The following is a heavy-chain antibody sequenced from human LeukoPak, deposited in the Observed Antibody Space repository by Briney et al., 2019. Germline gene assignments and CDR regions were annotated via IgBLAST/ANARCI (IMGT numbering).Heavy chain of an antibody. J-gene: IGHJ4*02. CDR3: TRDGGSFCDFDY. Sequence: PGGSLRVSCVASGFSFRNYAIHWVRQAPGNGLEYVSVINTDGRITYYADSVKGRFTISRDNSKNTVYLQMGSLRGEDMAVYYCTRDGGSFCDFDYWGQGALVTVSS. CDR2: INTDGRIT. D-gene: IGHD1-26*01. V-gene: IGHV3-64*02. CDR1: GFSFRNYA.